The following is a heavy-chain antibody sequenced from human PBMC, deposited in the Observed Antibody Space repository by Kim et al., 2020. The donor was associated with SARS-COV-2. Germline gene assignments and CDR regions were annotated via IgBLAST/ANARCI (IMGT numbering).Heavy chain of an antibody. Sequence: ASVKVSCKASGYTFTSYAMNWVRQAPGQGLEWMGWINTNTGNPTYAQGFTGRFVFSLDTSVSTAYLQISSLKAEDTAVYYCARDPGEQLLPGGYNWFDPWGQGTLVTVSS. J-gene: IGHJ5*02. CDR3: ARDPGEQLLPGGYNWFDP. V-gene: IGHV7-4-1*02. CDR1: GYTFTSYA. D-gene: IGHD2-2*01. CDR2: INTNTGNP.